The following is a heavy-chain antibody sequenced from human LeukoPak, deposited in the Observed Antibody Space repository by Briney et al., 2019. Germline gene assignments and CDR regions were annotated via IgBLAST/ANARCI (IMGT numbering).Heavy chain of an antibody. CDR1: GFTFDDYT. Sequence: PGGSLRLSCAASGFTFDDYTMHWVRQAPGKGLEWVSGITWNSGSIGYADSVRGRFTISRDNAKNSLYLEMNSLRAEDTALYYCAKEDHFASWGPGTLVTVSS. CDR2: ITWNSGSI. V-gene: IGHV3-9*01. J-gene: IGHJ4*02. CDR3: AKEDHFAS.